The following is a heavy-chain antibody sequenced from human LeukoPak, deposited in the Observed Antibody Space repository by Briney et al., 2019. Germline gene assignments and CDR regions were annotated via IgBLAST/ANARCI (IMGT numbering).Heavy chain of an antibody. CDR3: GFIAVAGNFDY. CDR2: IIPIFGTA. CDR1: GGTFSSYA. Sequence: ASVKVSFKASGGTFSSYAISWVRQAPGQGLEWMGRIIPIFGTANYAQKFQGRVTITADKSTSTACMELSSLRSEDTAVYYCGFIAVAGNFDYWGQGTLVTVSS. J-gene: IGHJ4*02. D-gene: IGHD6-19*01. V-gene: IGHV1-69*06.